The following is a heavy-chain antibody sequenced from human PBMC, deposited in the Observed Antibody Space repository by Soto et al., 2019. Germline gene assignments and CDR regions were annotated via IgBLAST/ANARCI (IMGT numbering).Heavy chain of an antibody. J-gene: IGHJ5*02. Sequence: ASVKVSCKXSGYTFTSYDINWVRQATGQGLEWMGWMNPNSGNTGYAQKFQGRVTMTRNTSISTAYMELSSLRSEDTAVYYCARVPRYCSSTSCYWGWFDPWGQGTLVTVSS. CDR1: GYTFTSYD. CDR3: ARVPRYCSSTSCYWGWFDP. V-gene: IGHV1-8*01. D-gene: IGHD2-2*01. CDR2: MNPNSGNT.